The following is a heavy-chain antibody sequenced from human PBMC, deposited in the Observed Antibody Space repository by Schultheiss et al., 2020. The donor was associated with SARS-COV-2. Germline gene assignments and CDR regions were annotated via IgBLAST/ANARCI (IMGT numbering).Heavy chain of an antibody. Sequence: ATGKVSCKASGYTFTGYYMHWVRQAPGQGLEWMGWINPNSGGTNYAQKFQGRVTMTRDTSISTAYMELSRLRSDDTAVYYCARPPYSRYYYGSGSYYNWFDPWGQGTLVTVSS. J-gene: IGHJ5*02. CDR3: ARPPYSRYYYGSGSYYNWFDP. CDR2: INPNSGGT. D-gene: IGHD3-10*01. V-gene: IGHV1-2*02. CDR1: GYTFTGYY.